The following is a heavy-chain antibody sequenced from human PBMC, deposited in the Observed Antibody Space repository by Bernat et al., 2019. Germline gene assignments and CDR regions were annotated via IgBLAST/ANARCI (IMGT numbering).Heavy chain of an antibody. CDR3: ARTHRRTSSSSAALPDY. Sequence: QVTLRESGPALVKPTQTLTLTCTFSGFSLSTSGMCVSWIRQPPGKALEWLARIDWDDDKYYSTSLKTRLTISKDTSKNQVVLTMTNMDPVDTATYYCARTHRRTSSSSAALPDYWGQGTLVTVSS. J-gene: IGHJ4*02. D-gene: IGHD6-6*01. CDR2: IDWDDDK. V-gene: IGHV2-70*15. CDR1: GFSLSTSGMC.